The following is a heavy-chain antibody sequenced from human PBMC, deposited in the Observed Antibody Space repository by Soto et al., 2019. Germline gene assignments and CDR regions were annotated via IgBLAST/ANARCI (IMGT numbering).Heavy chain of an antibody. D-gene: IGHD3-3*01. CDR2: INAGHGNT. V-gene: IGHV1-3*01. CDR3: ARDWIRFFEWLSGGFDY. Sequence: ASVKVSCKASGYTFTSYAMHWVRQAPGQRLEWMGWINAGHGNTKYSQKFQGRVTITGDTSASTAYMELSSLRSEDTAVYYCARDWIRFFEWLSGGFDYWGQGTLVTVSS. J-gene: IGHJ4*02. CDR1: GYTFTSYA.